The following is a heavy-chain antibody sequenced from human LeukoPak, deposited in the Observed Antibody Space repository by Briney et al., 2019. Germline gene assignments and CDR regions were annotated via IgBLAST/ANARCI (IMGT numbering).Heavy chain of an antibody. J-gene: IGHJ6*02. V-gene: IGHV4-39*01. Sequence: WVRQAPGKGLEWIGSIYYSGSTYYNPSLKSRVSISVDTSKNQFSLKLSSVTAADTAVYYCARQTPDYYYYGMDVWGQGTTVTVSS. CDR3: ARQTPDYYYYGMDV. CDR2: IYYSGST.